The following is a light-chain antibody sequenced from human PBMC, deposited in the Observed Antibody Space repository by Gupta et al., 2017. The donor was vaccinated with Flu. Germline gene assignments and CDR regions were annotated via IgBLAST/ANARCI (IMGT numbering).Light chain of an antibody. CDR1: SLRNYY. J-gene: IGLJ3*02. CDR3: YSRDGSGNHLSGV. Sequence: SSELTQDPAMSVALGQTVRITCQGNSLRNYYASWYQQKPGQAPVVVIYGENNRPSGIPDRFSGSSSGNTASLTITGAQAEDEADYDGYSRDGSGNHLSGVFGGGTKLTVL. CDR2: GEN. V-gene: IGLV3-19*01.